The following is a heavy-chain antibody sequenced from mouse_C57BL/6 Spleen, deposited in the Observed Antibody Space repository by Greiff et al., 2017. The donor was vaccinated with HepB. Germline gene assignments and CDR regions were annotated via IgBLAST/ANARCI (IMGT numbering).Heavy chain of an antibody. D-gene: IGHD4-1*02. CDR2: INPNNGGT. Sequence: EVQLQESGPELVKPGASVKMSCKASGYTFTDYNMHWVKQSHGKSLEWIGYINPNNGGTSYNQKFKGKATLTVNKSSSTAYMELRSLTSEDSAVYYCASSNWDEDYWGQGTTLTVSS. CDR1: GYTFTDYN. CDR3: ASSNWDEDY. J-gene: IGHJ2*01. V-gene: IGHV1-22*01.